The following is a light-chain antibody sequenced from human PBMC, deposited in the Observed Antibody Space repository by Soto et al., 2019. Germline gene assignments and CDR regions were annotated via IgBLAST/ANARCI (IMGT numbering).Light chain of an antibody. J-gene: IGKJ1*01. Sequence: GDRVTITCRASQGISNFLAWHQQKPGKVPKLLIYAASTLQSGVPSRFSASGSGTDFTLTITSLQPEDVATYYCQEYNSASWTFGQGTKVEIK. CDR3: QEYNSASWT. CDR2: AAS. CDR1: QGISNF. V-gene: IGKV1-27*01.